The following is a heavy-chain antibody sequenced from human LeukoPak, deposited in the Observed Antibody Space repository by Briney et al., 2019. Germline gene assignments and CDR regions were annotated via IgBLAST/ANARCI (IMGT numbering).Heavy chain of an antibody. CDR1: GFTFSDHF. V-gene: IGHV3-72*01. CDR2: SKNKAYSYNI. J-gene: IGHJ4*02. Sequence: GGSLRLSCAVSGFTFSDHFVDWVRQAPGKGLEWVGRSKNKAYSYNIEYAASVKGRFTISRDDSKNLLYLQMNSLRAEDTAVYYCVRDDDRPDNGLDYWGQGTLVTVSS. CDR3: VRDDDRPDNGLDY. D-gene: IGHD3-22*01.